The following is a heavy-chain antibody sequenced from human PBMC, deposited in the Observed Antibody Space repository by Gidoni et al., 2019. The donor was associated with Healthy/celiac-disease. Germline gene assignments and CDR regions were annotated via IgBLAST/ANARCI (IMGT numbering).Heavy chain of an antibody. CDR3: ARDSQLDAFDI. Sequence: EVQLVESGGGLVQPGGSLRLFCAASGFTFSSYWMSWVRQAPGKGLGWGANRKQDGSEKYYVDSVKGRFTISRDNAKNSLYLQLSSLGAEDTAVYYCARDSQLDAFDIWGQGTMVTVSS. J-gene: IGHJ3*02. CDR1: GFTFSSYW. CDR2: RKQDGSEK. D-gene: IGHD5-18*01. V-gene: IGHV3-7*01.